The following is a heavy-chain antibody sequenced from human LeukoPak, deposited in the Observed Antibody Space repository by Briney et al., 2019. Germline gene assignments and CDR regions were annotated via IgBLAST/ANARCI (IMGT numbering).Heavy chain of an antibody. J-gene: IGHJ3*02. CDR3: AREYQLLTNAFDI. CDR2: IYYSGST. CDR1: GGSISSGDYY. Sequence: SETLSLTCTVSGGSISSGDYYWSWIRQPPGKGLEWIGYIYYSGSTYYNPSLKSRVTISVDTSKNQFSLKLSSVTAADTAVYYCAREYQLLTNAFDIWGQGTMVTVSS. V-gene: IGHV4-30-4*01. D-gene: IGHD2-2*01.